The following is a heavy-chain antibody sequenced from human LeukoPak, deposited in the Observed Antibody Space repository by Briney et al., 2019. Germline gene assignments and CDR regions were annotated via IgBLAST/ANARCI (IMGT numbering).Heavy chain of an antibody. J-gene: IGHJ4*02. D-gene: IGHD1-26*01. V-gene: IGHV3-11*01. CDR1: GFTFSDYY. Sequence: GGSLRLSCAASGFTFSDYYMSWIRQAPGKGLEWVSYISSSGSTIYYADSVKGRFTISRDNAKNSLYLQMNSLRAEDTAVYYCAKALWELPHFDYWGQGTLVTVSS. CDR3: AKALWELPHFDY. CDR2: ISSSGSTI.